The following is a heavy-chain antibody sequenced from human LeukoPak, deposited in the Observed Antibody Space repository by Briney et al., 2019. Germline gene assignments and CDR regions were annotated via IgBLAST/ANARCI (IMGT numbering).Heavy chain of an antibody. CDR3: ARLRGITGTTNWFDP. J-gene: IGHJ5*02. Sequence: SVTPSVTSIVSGGSISSYYWSWIRQPPGKGLEGIGYSYTSGSTNYNPSLKSRVTISVDTSKNQFSLKLSSVTAADTAVYYCARLRGITGTTNWFDPWGQGTLVTVSS. CDR2: SYTSGST. V-gene: IGHV4-4*09. CDR1: GGSISSYY. D-gene: IGHD1-7*01.